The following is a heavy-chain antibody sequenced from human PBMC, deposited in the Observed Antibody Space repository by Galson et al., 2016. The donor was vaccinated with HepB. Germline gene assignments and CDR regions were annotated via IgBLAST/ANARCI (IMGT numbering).Heavy chain of an antibody. Sequence: RLSCAASGFTFSTSSMHWVRQAPGKGLEWVSLISYDGNHKYFADSVRGRFTIFRDNFRNTLYLQMNSLTTEDTGVYYCASGYCRSGNCPDIDFGGQGTLVTVSS. CDR3: ASGYCRSGNCPDIDF. CDR2: ISYDGNHK. D-gene: IGHD2-15*01. V-gene: IGHV3-30-3*01. CDR1: GFTFSTSS. J-gene: IGHJ4*02.